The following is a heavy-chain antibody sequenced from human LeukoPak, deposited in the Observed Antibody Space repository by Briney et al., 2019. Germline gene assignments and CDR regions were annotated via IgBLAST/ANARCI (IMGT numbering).Heavy chain of an antibody. CDR3: ARELLSYCSSTSCYATKVGGYGMDV. CDR1: GGSISSGDYY. Sequence: TSETLSLTCTVSGGSISSGDYYWSWIRQPPGKGLEWIGYIYYSGSTYYNPSLKSRVTISVDTSKNQFSLKLSSVTAADTAVYYCARELLSYCSSTSCYATKVGGYGMDVWGQGTTVTVSS. D-gene: IGHD2-2*01. CDR2: IYYSGST. V-gene: IGHV4-30-4*01. J-gene: IGHJ6*02.